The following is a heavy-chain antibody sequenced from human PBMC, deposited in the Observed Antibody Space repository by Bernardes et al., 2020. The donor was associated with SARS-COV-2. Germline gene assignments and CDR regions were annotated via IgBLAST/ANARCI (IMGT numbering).Heavy chain of an antibody. V-gene: IGHV2-5*01. Sequence: SGPTLSYPTHALTLTCSFSRFSLRPSGMGVGWIRQPPGKALEWLSPIYLNDDKRYSPSLKSRVTNTKDTSKNQVVLTMTNMDPVDTATYYCVRHSRYYYDDSDGYYSPDAFDIWGKGTMVAVSS. CDR1: RFSLRPSGMG. CDR3: VRHSRYYYDDSDGYYSPDAFDI. J-gene: IGHJ3*02. D-gene: IGHD3-22*01. CDR2: IYLNDDK.